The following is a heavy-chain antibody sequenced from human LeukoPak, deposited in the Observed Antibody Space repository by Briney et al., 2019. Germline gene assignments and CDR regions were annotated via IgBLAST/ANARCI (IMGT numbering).Heavy chain of an antibody. J-gene: IGHJ4*02. V-gene: IGHV3-48*04. CDR1: GFTFSSYS. Sequence: GGSLRLSCAASGFTFSSYSMNWVRQAPRKGLEWVSYISSSGSTIYYADSVKGRFTISSDNAKNSLYLQMNSLRAEDTAVYYCARGAYSGYSYGYFDYWGQGTLVTVSS. CDR2: ISSSGSTI. D-gene: IGHD5-18*01. CDR3: ARGAYSGYSYGYFDY.